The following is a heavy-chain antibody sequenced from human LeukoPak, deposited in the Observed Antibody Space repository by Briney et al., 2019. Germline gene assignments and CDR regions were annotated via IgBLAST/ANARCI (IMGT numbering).Heavy chain of an antibody. Sequence: SGGSLRLSCAASGFTFSEYAMSWVRQAPGKGLEWVSATGGSGTDTYYVDSVKGRFTISRDNSKNTLYLQMNSLRAEDTAVYYCARFIAAPYYFDYWGRGTLVTVSS. CDR2: TGGSGTDT. J-gene: IGHJ4*02. V-gene: IGHV3-23*01. CDR1: GFTFSEYA. CDR3: ARFIAAPYYFDY. D-gene: IGHD6-13*01.